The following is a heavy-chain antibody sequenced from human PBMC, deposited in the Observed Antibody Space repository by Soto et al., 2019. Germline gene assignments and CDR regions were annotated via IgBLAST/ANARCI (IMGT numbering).Heavy chain of an antibody. D-gene: IGHD3-22*01. CDR1: GYTFTGYY. V-gene: IGHV1-2*04. J-gene: IGHJ5*02. Sequence: ASVKVSCKASGYTFTGYYMHWVRQAPGQGLEWMGWINPNSGGTNYAQKFQGWVTMTRDTSISTAYMELSRLRSDDTAVYYCARAPVGYYDSSGYSPGWFDPWGQGTLVTVYS. CDR2: INPNSGGT. CDR3: ARAPVGYYDSSGYSPGWFDP.